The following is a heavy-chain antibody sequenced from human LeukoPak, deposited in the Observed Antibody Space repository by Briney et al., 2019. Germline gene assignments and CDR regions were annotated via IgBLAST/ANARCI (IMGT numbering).Heavy chain of an antibody. J-gene: IGHJ4*02. Sequence: PSETLSLTCAVYGGSFSGYYWSWIRQPPGKGLEWIGEINHSGSTNYNPSLKSRVTISADTSKNQFSLKLSSVTAADTAVYYCARHRGRTYFDYWGQGTLVTVSS. V-gene: IGHV4-34*01. CDR3: ARHRGRTYFDY. CDR1: GGSFSGYY. CDR2: INHSGST. D-gene: IGHD1-7*01.